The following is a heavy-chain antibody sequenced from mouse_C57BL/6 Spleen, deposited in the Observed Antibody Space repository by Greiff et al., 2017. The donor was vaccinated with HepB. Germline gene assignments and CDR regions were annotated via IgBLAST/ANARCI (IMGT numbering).Heavy chain of an antibody. J-gene: IGHJ3*01. V-gene: IGHV1-82*01. CDR3: ARSIPYGSSSFAY. CDR2: IYPGDGDT. D-gene: IGHD1-1*01. CDR1: GYAFSSSW. Sequence: VQLVESGPELVKPGASVKISCKASGYAFSSSWMNWVRQRPGKGLEWIGRIYPGDGDTNYNGKFKGKATLTADKSSSTAYMQLSSLTSEDSAVYFCARSIPYGSSSFAYWGQGTLVTVSA.